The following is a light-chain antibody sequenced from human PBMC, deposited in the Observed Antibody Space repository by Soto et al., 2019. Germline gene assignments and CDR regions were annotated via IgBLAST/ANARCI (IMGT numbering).Light chain of an antibody. J-gene: IGKJ1*01. CDR2: GAS. V-gene: IGKV1-39*01. CDR1: ENIKNY. CDR3: AQIYTAQWT. Sequence: DIQVTQSPSSLPASLGDRVTITCRASENIKNYLIWYPQKPGKPPKLLIYGASTLKTGVPSRFSGSGSGTDFTFTIGSLQPDDFATYYCAQIYTAQWTFGQGTRVDLK.